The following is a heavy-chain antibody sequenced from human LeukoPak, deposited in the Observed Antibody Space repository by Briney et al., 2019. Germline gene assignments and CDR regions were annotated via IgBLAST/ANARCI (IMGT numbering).Heavy chain of an antibody. CDR2: IGGSGGST. CDR3: VREAYSSGRYYYYGMDV. CDR1: GFTFSSYA. Sequence: PGGSLRLSCAASGFTFSSYAMSWVRQAPGKGLEWVSAIGGSGGSTSFADSVKGRFTISRDNSKNTLYLQMNSLRAEDTAVYYCVREAYSSGRYYYYGMDVWGQGTTVTVSS. J-gene: IGHJ6*02. D-gene: IGHD6-19*01. V-gene: IGHV3-23*01.